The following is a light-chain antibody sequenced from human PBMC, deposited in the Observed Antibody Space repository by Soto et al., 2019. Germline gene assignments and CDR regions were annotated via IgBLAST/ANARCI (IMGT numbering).Light chain of an antibody. CDR2: GGD. CDR1: TTDVGSNSL. Sequence: QSVLTQPASVSGSPGQSITISCTGTTTDVGSNSLVSWYRQPPGKAPKLMIYGGDKRPSGISNRFSGSKSGNTASLTISGLQADDEADYYCSAFVGTNLVFGGGTKLTVL. CDR3: SAFVGTNLV. J-gene: IGLJ3*02. V-gene: IGLV2-23*01.